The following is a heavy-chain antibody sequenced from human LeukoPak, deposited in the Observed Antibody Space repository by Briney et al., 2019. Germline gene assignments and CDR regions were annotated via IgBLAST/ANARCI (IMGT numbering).Heavy chain of an antibody. D-gene: IGHD4-23*01. CDR2: IIPIFGTA. Sequence: SAKVSCKASGGTFSSYAISWVRQAPGQGLEWMGGIIPIFGTANYAQKFQGRVTITADESTSTAYMELSSLRSEDTAVYYCARDLNYGGNSGFDYWGQGTLVTVSS. V-gene: IGHV1-69*13. J-gene: IGHJ4*02. CDR3: ARDLNYGGNSGFDY. CDR1: GGTFSSYA.